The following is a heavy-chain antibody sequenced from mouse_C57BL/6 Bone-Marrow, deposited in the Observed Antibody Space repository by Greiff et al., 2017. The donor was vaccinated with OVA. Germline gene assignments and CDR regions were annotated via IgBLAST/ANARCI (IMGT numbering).Heavy chain of an antibody. CDR1: GYTFTSYW. V-gene: IGHV1-64*01. CDR3: ASWGRKYAMDY. Sequence: QVQLQQPGAELVKPGASVKLSCKASGYTFTSYWMHWVKQRPGQGLEWIGMIHPNSGSTNYNEKFKSKATLTVDKSSSTAYMQLSSLTSEDSAVYYCASWGRKYAMDYWGQGTSVTVSS. D-gene: IGHD4-1*01. J-gene: IGHJ4*01. CDR2: IHPNSGST.